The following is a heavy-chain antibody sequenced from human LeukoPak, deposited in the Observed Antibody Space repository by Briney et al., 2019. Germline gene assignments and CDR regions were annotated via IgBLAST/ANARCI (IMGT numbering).Heavy chain of an antibody. J-gene: IGHJ3*02. Sequence: PSEILSLTCAVYGGSFSGYYWSWIRQPPGQGLEWIGEINHSGSTNYNPSLKSRVTISVDTSKNQFSLKLSSVTAADTAVYYCARSYNWNPLDAFDIWGQGTMVTVSS. CDR2: INHSGST. D-gene: IGHD1-20*01. CDR3: ARSYNWNPLDAFDI. CDR1: GGSFSGYY. V-gene: IGHV4-34*01.